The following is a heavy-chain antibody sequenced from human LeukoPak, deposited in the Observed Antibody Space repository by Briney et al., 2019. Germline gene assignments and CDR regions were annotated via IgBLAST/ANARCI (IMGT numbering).Heavy chain of an antibody. CDR3: AKGGIAAAPGYFDY. J-gene: IGHJ4*02. CDR1: GFTFSSYG. CDR2: IRYDGSNK. D-gene: IGHD6-13*01. V-gene: IGHV3-30*02. Sequence: GGSLRLSCAASGFTFSSYGMHWVRQAPGKGLEWVAFIRYDGSNKYYADSVKGRFTISRDNSKNTLYPQMNSLRAEDTAVYYCAKGGIAAAPGYFDYWGQGTLVTVSS.